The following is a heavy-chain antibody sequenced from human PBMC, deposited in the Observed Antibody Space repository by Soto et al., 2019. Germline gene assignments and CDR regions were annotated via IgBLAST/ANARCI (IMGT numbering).Heavy chain of an antibody. CDR1: GFSFSRYG. J-gene: IGHJ3*01. D-gene: IGHD3-22*01. V-gene: IGHV3-30*18. CDR2: ISYDESTT. Sequence: GGSLRLSCAASGFSFSRYGIHWVRQAPGKGLEWVAVISYDESTTFYADSVKGRFTISRNNSKNTLFLQMNSLRPEDTAVYYCSKAMIGSYDSDAFDVWGQGTMVTVS. CDR3: SKAMIGSYDSDAFDV.